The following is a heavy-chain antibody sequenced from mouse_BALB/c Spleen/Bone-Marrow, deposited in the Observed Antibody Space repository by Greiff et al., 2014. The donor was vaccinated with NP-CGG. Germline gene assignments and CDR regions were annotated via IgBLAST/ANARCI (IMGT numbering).Heavy chain of an antibody. J-gene: IGHJ3*01. D-gene: IGHD1-1*01. CDR1: GFNIKDSY. CDR3: ASYYYGRAWFAY. Sequence: VQLQQSGAELVKPGASVKLSCTASGFNIKDSYMHWVKQRPEQGLEWIGRIDPANGNTKYDPKFQGKATITADTPSNTAYLQLSSLTSEDTAVYYCASYYYGRAWFAYWGQGTLVTVSA. V-gene: IGHV14-3*02. CDR2: IDPANGNT.